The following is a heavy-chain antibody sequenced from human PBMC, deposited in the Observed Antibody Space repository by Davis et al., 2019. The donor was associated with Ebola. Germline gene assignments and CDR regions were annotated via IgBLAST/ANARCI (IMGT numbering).Heavy chain of an antibody. D-gene: IGHD3-22*01. J-gene: IGHJ3*02. CDR1: GFTFSSYS. Sequence: GESLKISCAASGFTFSSYSMNWVRQAPGKGLEWVSYISSSSSTIYYADSVKGRFTISRDNAKNSLYLQMNSLRAEDTAVYYCARFDTYYYDSSGYYPDAFDIWGQGTMVTVSS. CDR3: ARFDTYYYDSSGYYPDAFDI. CDR2: ISSSSSTI. V-gene: IGHV3-48*01.